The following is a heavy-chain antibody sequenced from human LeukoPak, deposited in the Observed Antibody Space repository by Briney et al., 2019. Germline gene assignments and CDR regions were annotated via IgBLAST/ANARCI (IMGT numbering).Heavy chain of an antibody. J-gene: IGHJ3*02. CDR1: GGSISSYY. CDR2: IYYSGST. D-gene: IGHD5-18*01. CDR3: ARDPYTYGFRAFDI. Sequence: SPSETLSLTCTVSGGSISSYYWSWIRQPPGKGLEWIGYIYYSGSTNYNPSLKSRVTISVDTSKNQFSLNLSSVTAADTAVYFCARDPYTYGFRAFDIWGQGTMVAVSS. V-gene: IGHV4-59*01.